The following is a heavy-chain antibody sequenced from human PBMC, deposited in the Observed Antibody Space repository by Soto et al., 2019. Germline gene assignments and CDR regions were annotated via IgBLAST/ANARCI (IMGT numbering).Heavy chain of an antibody. CDR3: ARARAGYFDYYYGMDV. CDR2: VSGSGGST. D-gene: IGHD3-9*01. CDR1: GFTFSSYA. Sequence: GGSLRLSCAASGFTFSSYAMSWVRQAPGKGLEWVSAVSGSGGSTYYADSVKGRFTTSRENAKNSLYLQMNSLRAGDTAVYYCARARAGYFDYYYGMDVWGQGTTVTVSS. J-gene: IGHJ6*02. V-gene: IGHV3-23*01.